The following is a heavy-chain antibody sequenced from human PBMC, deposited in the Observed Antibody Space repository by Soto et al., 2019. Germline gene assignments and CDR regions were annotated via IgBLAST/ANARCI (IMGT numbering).Heavy chain of an antibody. CDR3: ARDIALAANWFDP. D-gene: IGHD6-19*01. J-gene: IGHJ5*02. Sequence: GASVKVSCKASGYTFTSYAMHWVRQAPGQRLEWMGWINAGNGNTKYSQKFQGRVTITRDTSASTAYMELSNLRSEYTAVYYCARDIALAANWFDPWGQETLVTVSS. CDR1: GYTFTSYA. CDR2: INAGNGNT. V-gene: IGHV1-3*01.